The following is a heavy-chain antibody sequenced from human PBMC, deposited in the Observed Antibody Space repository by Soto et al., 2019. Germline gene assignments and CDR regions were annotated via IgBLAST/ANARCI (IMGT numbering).Heavy chain of an antibody. CDR1: GDSVSSNSAA. CDR2: TYYRSKWYN. D-gene: IGHD6-6*01. J-gene: IGHJ4*02. V-gene: IGHV6-1*01. Sequence: PSQTLSLTCAISGDSVSSNSAAWYWIRQSPSRGLEWLGRTYYRSKWYNDYAVSVKSRITINPDTSKNQFSLQLNSVTPEDTAVYYCPTVIAARRDLGPLDYWGQGTLVTV. CDR3: PTVIAARRDLGPLDY.